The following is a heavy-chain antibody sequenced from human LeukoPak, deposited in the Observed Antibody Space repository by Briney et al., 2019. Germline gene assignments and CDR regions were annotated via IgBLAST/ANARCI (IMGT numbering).Heavy chain of an antibody. CDR2: INPNSGGT. CDR1: GYTFTGYC. Sequence: ASVKVSCKASGYTFTGYCMHWVRQAPGQGLEWMGWINPNSGGTHCAQKFQGRVTMTRDTSISTAYMELSRLRSDDTAVYYCARGQARYGSGSPDLDYWGQGTLVTVSS. V-gene: IGHV1-2*02. CDR3: ARGQARYGSGSPDLDY. D-gene: IGHD3-10*01. J-gene: IGHJ4*02.